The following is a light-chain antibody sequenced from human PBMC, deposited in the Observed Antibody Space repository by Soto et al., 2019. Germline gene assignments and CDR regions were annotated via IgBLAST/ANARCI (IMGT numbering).Light chain of an antibody. Sequence: QSVLTQPPSASGTPGQRVTIACSGSSSNIGSTTVKWYQQLPGTAPKLLIYNNNQRPSGVPDRFSGSKSGTSASLAISGLQPEDEADYYCAAWYDSLTGVVFGGGTKLTVL. J-gene: IGLJ3*02. CDR3: AAWYDSLTGVV. V-gene: IGLV1-44*01. CDR1: SSNIGSTT. CDR2: NNN.